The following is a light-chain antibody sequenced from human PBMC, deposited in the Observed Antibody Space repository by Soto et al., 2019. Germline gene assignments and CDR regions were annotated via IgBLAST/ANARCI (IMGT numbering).Light chain of an antibody. J-gene: IGKJ5*01. CDR2: DAY. Sequence: EIVLTQYPGTLSFSPGERAALSFMSSQSVSSSYLAWYQQKPGQAPRLLIYDAYNRATGIPPRFSGSGSGTDFTLTISSLEPEDAAVYYCQQRHMWPITFGQGTRLEIK. CDR1: QSVSSSY. V-gene: IGKV3D-20*02. CDR3: QQRHMWPIT.